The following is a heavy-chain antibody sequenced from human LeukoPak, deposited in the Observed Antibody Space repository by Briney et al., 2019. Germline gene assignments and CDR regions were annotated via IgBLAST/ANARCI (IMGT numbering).Heavy chain of an antibody. J-gene: IGHJ4*02. Sequence: PSETLSLTCTVSGASIRSYYWNWLRQPPGKGLEWIGYINYSGSTNFNPSLKSRATISMDTSKHHFSLKLSSVTAADTAVYYCARDTRPYDSSGYYFFDFWGQGTLVTVSS. V-gene: IGHV4-59*01. CDR3: ARDTRPYDSSGYYFFDF. CDR1: GASIRSYY. D-gene: IGHD3-22*01. CDR2: INYSGST.